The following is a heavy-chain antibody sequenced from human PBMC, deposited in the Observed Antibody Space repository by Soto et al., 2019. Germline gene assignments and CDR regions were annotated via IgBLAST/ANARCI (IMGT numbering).Heavy chain of an antibody. Sequence: ASVKVSCKASGYTFTGYYMHWVRQAPGQGLEWMGWINPNSGGTNYAQKFQGRVTMTRDTSISTAYMELSRLRSDDTAVYYCARNCSSTSCNLNGFDYWGQGTLVTVSS. V-gene: IGHV1-2*02. CDR3: ARNCSSTSCNLNGFDY. J-gene: IGHJ4*02. D-gene: IGHD2-2*01. CDR2: INPNSGGT. CDR1: GYTFTGYY.